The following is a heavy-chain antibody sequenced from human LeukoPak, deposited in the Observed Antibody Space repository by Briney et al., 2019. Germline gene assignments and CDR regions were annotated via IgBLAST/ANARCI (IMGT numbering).Heavy chain of an antibody. Sequence: GSLRLSCAASGFTFSSYGMHWVRQAPGKGLEWVAVISYDGSNKYYADSVKGRFTISRDNSKNTLYLQMNSLRAEDTAVYYCAKEANIRPRLDYWGQGTLVTVSS. J-gene: IGHJ4*02. V-gene: IGHV3-30*18. CDR1: GFTFSSYG. CDR3: AKEANIRPRLDY. D-gene: IGHD2/OR15-2a*01. CDR2: ISYDGSNK.